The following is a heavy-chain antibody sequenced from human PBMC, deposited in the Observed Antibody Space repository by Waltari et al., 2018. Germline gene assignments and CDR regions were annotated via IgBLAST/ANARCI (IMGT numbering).Heavy chain of an antibody. CDR1: GITFTNYA. J-gene: IGHJ4*02. CDR3: ATPFYNWDDPLHS. D-gene: IGHD1-20*01. Sequence: EVQLLESGGDLVQPGGSLRLSCPASGITFTNYAINGVRLAPGTGLGWVSAISVSDGTYYADSVKGRFTISRDTSKNTVYLQMNGLRAEDTAVYYCATPFYNWDDPLHSWGQGTLVTVSS. V-gene: IGHV3-23*01. CDR2: ISVSDGT.